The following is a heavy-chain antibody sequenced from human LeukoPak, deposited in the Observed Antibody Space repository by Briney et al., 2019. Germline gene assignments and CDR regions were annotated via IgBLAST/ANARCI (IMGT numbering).Heavy chain of an antibody. D-gene: IGHD5-18*01. Sequence: PGGSLRLSCAASGLTFSPYWMSWVRQAPGKGLEWVANIKQDGSEKYYVDSVKGRFTISRDNAKNSLYLQMNSLRAEDTAVYYCARDWSSGIQLWLFDYWGQGTLVTVSS. CDR3: ARDWSSGIQLWLFDY. J-gene: IGHJ4*02. V-gene: IGHV3-7*01. CDR2: IKQDGSEK. CDR1: GLTFSPYW.